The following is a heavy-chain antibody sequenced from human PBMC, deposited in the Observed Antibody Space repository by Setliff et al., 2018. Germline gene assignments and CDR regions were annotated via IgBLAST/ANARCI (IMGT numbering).Heavy chain of an antibody. Sequence: ASVKVSCKASGYTFTSYDINWVRQATGQGLEWMGWMNPNSGNTGYAQKFQGRVTITRNTSISTAYMELSSLRSEDTAVYYCARPYQGVDDFWSGYFQTDYYYYMDVWG. D-gene: IGHD3-3*01. CDR3: ARPYQGVDDFWSGYFQTDYYYYMDV. J-gene: IGHJ6*03. V-gene: IGHV1-8*03. CDR1: GYTFTSYD. CDR2: MNPNSGNT.